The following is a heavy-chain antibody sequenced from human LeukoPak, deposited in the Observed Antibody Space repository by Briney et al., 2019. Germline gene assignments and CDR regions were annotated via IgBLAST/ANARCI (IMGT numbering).Heavy chain of an antibody. J-gene: IGHJ4*02. CDR1: AASISGYY. Sequence: SETLSLTCTVSAASISGYYWSWLRQPPGKGLEWIGYKHYSGTTNCNPSLKSRVTISVDTSKNQISLNLSSVTAADTAVYYCARLSSKAAGADYWGQGTLVTVSS. D-gene: IGHD6-13*01. V-gene: IGHV4-59*08. CDR2: KHYSGTT. CDR3: ARLSSKAAGADY.